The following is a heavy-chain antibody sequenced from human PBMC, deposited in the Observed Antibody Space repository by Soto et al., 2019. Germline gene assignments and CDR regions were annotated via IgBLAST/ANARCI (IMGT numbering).Heavy chain of an antibody. CDR1: GFTSTSSA. D-gene: IGHD6-13*01. CDR3: AADRGAAAAGN. Sequence: QMQLVQSGPEVKKPGTSVKVSCKASGFTSTSSAVQWVRQARGQRLEWIGWIVVGSGNTNYAQKFQERVTITRDMSTSTAYMELSSLRSEDTAVYYCAADRGAAAAGNWGQGTLVTVSS. V-gene: IGHV1-58*01. J-gene: IGHJ4*02. CDR2: IVVGSGNT.